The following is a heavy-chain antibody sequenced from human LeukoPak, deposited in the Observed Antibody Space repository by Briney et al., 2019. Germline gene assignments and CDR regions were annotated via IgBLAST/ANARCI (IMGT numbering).Heavy chain of an antibody. J-gene: IGHJ4*02. CDR1: GFTFSSYG. CDR2: IWYDGSNK. V-gene: IGHV3-33*01. D-gene: IGHD6-19*01. Sequence: PGGSLRLSCAVSGFTFSSYGMQWVRQAPGKGLEWVAVIWYDGSNKYYADSVKGRFTISRDNSKNTLYLQMNSLRAEDTAVYYCARDGSSGWYWVDYWGQGTLVTVSS. CDR3: ARDGSSGWYWVDY.